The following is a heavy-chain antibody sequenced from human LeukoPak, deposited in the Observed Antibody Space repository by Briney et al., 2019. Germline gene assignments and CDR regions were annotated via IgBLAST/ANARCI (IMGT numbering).Heavy chain of an antibody. CDR1: GYTFTGYY. Sequence: ASVKVSCKASGYTFTGYYMHWVRQAPGQGLEWMGWINPNSGGTNYAQKFQGRVTMTRDTSISTAYMELSSLKSEDTAVYYCAREIIGYCSGGSCYGYYYYMDVWGKGTTVTVSS. J-gene: IGHJ6*03. D-gene: IGHD2-15*01. V-gene: IGHV1-2*02. CDR3: AREIIGYCSGGSCYGYYYYMDV. CDR2: INPNSGGT.